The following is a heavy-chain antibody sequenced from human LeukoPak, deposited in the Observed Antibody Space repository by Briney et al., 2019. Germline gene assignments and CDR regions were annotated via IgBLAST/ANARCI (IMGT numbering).Heavy chain of an antibody. CDR1: GFTFSSYA. V-gene: IGHV3-30-3*01. CDR2: ISYDGSNK. D-gene: IGHD5-12*01. Sequence: AGGSLRLSCAASGFTFSSYAMHWVRQAPGKGLEWVAVISYDGSNKYYADSVKGRFTISRDNSKNTLYLQMNSLRAEDTAVYYCARTMVATFSYWGQGTLVTVSS. J-gene: IGHJ4*02. CDR3: ARTMVATFSY.